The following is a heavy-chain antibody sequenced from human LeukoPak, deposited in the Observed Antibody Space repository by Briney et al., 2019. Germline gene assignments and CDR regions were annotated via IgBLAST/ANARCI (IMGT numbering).Heavy chain of an antibody. D-gene: IGHD2-8*01. J-gene: IGHJ6*03. Sequence: ASVKVSCKASGYTFTSYYMHWVRQAPGQGLEWMGIINAIGGSTSYAQKFQGRVTMTRDTSTNTVYMELSSLRPEDTAVYYCARESDCTNGVCYGYYYYMDVWGKGTTVTVSS. V-gene: IGHV1-46*01. CDR2: INAIGGST. CDR1: GYTFTSYY. CDR3: ARESDCTNGVCYGYYYYMDV.